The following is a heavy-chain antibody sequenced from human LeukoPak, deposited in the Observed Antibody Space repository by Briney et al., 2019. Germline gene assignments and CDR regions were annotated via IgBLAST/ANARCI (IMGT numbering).Heavy chain of an antibody. CDR1: GGSISSYY. J-gene: IGHJ3*02. V-gene: IGHV4-59*01. Sequence: SSETLSLTCTVSGGSISSYYWSWIRQPPGKGLEWIGYIYYSGSTNYNPSLKSRVTISVDTSKNQFSLKLSSVTAADTAVYYCAALDSSGYPSYAFDIWGQGTMDTVSS. D-gene: IGHD3-22*01. CDR2: IYYSGST. CDR3: AALDSSGYPSYAFDI.